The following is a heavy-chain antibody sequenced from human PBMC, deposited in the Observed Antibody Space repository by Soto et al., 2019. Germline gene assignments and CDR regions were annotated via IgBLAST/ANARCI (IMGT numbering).Heavy chain of an antibody. CDR3: SRGGHITVVTASFDF. J-gene: IGHJ4*02. D-gene: IGHD2-21*02. V-gene: IGHV1-46*03. CDR2: IHPSGGGA. Sequence: GASVKVSCKASENTFSSYYLHWVRQAPGQGLEWMGMIHPSGGGATYAQKFSGRVTMTRDTSTSTVFMELSSLRSEDTAIYYCSRGGHITVVTASFDFWGQGTLVTVSS. CDR1: ENTFSSYY.